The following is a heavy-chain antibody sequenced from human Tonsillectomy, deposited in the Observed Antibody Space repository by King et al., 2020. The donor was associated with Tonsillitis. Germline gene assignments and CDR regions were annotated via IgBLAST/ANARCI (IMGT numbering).Heavy chain of an antibody. CDR2: FDPVGGGT. V-gene: IGHV1-46*01. CDR3: ARAGTGWAYNWLDP. J-gene: IGHJ5*02. CDR1: GYTFSSYF. D-gene: IGHD6-19*01. Sequence: VQLVESGAEVKKPGASVKISCQTSGYTFSSYFMHWVRQAPGQGLEWMGVFDPVGGGTVYAQKFQGRLIMTRDTSTSTVYMELSSLRFADTVVYYCARAGTGWAYNWLDPWGQGTLVTVSS.